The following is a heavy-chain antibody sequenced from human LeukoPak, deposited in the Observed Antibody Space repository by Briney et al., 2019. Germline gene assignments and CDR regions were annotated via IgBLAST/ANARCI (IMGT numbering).Heavy chain of an antibody. D-gene: IGHD3-22*01. J-gene: IGHJ4*02. CDR2: INPSGGST. V-gene: IGHV1-46*01. Sequence: AASVKVSCKASGYTFTSYGNSWVRQAPGQGLEWMGIINPSGGSTTYAQKFQGRVTMTMDTSTSTVYMELSSLRSEDTAVYDCARAYYHDSSDYYFLLDYWGQGTLVTVSS. CDR1: GYTFTSYG. CDR3: ARAYYHDSSDYYFLLDY.